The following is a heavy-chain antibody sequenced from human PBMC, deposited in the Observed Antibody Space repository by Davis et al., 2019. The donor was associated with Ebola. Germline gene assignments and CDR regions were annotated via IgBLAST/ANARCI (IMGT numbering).Heavy chain of an antibody. CDR3: TTTPSSSRYTSDV. V-gene: IGHV3-74*01. CDR1: GFPFSSTL. Sequence: PGGSLRLSCGASGFPFSSTLMHWVRQDLGKGLEWVSAIDYDGSSRDYADSVKGRFTISRDNAKNMLYLQMNSLKTEDTAVYYCTTTPSSSRYTSDVWGQGTTVTVSS. J-gene: IGHJ6*02. CDR2: IDYDGSSR. D-gene: IGHD6-13*01.